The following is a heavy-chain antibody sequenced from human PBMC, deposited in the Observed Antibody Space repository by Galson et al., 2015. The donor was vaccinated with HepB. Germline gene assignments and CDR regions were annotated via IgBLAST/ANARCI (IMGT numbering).Heavy chain of an antibody. CDR3: ARDGSSWLWGNSRWNNWFDP. CDR1: GFTSSSYS. D-gene: IGHD6-13*01. V-gene: IGHV3-21*01. Sequence: SLRLSCAASGFTSSSYSMNWVRQAPGKGLEWVSSISSSRSYIDYADPVKGRFTISRDNANNSLYLQMNSLRAEDTAVYYCARDGSSWLWGNSRWNNWFDPWGQGTLVTVSS. CDR2: ISSSRSYI. J-gene: IGHJ5*02.